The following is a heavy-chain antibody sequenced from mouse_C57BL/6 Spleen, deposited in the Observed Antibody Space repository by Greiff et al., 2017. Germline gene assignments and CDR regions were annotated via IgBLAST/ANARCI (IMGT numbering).Heavy chain of an antibody. D-gene: IGHD2-4*01. CDR2: ISYDGSN. CDR3: ARVDYDYFWFAD. Sequence: EVKLEESGPGLVKPSQSLSLTCSVTGYSITSGYYWNWIRQFPGNKLEWMGYISYDGSNNYNPSLKNRISITRDTSKNQFFLKLNSVTTEDTATYYCARVDYDYFWFADWGQGTLVTVSA. V-gene: IGHV3-6*01. J-gene: IGHJ3*01. CDR1: GYSITSGYY.